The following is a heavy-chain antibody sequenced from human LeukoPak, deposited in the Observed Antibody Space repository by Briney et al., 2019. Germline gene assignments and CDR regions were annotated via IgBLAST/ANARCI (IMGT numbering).Heavy chain of an antibody. Sequence: GASVKVSCKAAGCTFTCYYMHWVRQAPGQGLEWMGWINPNSGDTNYAQNVQGRVSITRDTSISTAYMEIGRLRSNETAVYYCARGQANDYGDYAGWGPWGQGTLVTVSS. D-gene: IGHD4-17*01. J-gene: IGHJ5*02. CDR1: GCTFTCYY. V-gene: IGHV1-2*02. CDR3: ARGQANDYGDYAGWGP. CDR2: INPNSGDT.